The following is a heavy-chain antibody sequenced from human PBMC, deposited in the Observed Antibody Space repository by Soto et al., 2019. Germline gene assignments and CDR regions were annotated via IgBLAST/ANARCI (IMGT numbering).Heavy chain of an antibody. V-gene: IGHV1-18*01. CDR2: ISAYNGNT. CDR1: GYTFTTYG. J-gene: IGHJ4*02. Sequence: ASVKVSCKASGYTFTTYGISWVRQAPGQGLEWMGWISAYNGNTNYAQKLQGRVTMTTDTSTSTAYMELRSLRSDDTAVYYCARDPEHCSSTNCHTGDYWGQGTLVTVSS. CDR3: ARDPEHCSSTNCHTGDY. D-gene: IGHD2-2*01.